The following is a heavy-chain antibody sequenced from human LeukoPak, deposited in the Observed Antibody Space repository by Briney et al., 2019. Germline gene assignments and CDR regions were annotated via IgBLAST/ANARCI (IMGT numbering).Heavy chain of an antibody. D-gene: IGHD3-3*01. V-gene: IGHV3-30-3*01. Sequence: AVISYDGSNKYYAASVKGRFTISRDNSKNTLYLQMNSLRAEDTAVYYCAREVYWSGYYFDYWGQGTLVTVSS. CDR3: AREVYWSGYYFDY. J-gene: IGHJ4*02. CDR2: ISYDGSNK.